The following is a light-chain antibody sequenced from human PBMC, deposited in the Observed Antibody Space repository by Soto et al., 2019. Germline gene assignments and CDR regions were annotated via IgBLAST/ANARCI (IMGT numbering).Light chain of an antibody. J-gene: IGKJ1*01. CDR1: QNINTY. CDR3: QQSYSTPRT. V-gene: IGKV1-39*01. Sequence: DIQMTQSPSSLSASVGDRVTITCRASQNINTYLSWYQQRPGKAPKLLIYAASSLQSGVPSRFSGSGSGTDFSLTISSLQPEDFAPYYCQQSYSTPRTFGQGTKVDIK. CDR2: AAS.